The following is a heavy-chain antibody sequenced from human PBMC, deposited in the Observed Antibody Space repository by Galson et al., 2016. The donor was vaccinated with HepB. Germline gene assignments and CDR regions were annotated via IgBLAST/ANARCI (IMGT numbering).Heavy chain of an antibody. CDR2: TRNEADSYIT. Sequence: SLRLSCAASGFRLSDHYMDWVRQTPGKGLEWVGRTRNEADSYITDYAASVRGRFTISRDDSKNSVYLQMNSLKIEDTAVYYCTRGHWAGPADYWGQGTLVTVSS. D-gene: IGHD7-27*01. CDR3: TRGHWAGPADY. J-gene: IGHJ4*02. CDR1: GFRLSDHY. V-gene: IGHV3-72*01.